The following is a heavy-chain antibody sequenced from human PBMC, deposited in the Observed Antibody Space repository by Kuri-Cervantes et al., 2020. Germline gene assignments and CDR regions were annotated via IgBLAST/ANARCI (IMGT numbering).Heavy chain of an antibody. CDR1: RYSFTSYW. CDR2: IYPGDSDT. D-gene: IGHD6-19*01. V-gene: IGHV5-51*01. Sequence: GESLKISCKGSRYSFTSYWIGWVRQMPGKGLEWMGIIYPGDSDTRYSPSFQGQVTISADKSISTAYLQWSSLKASDTAMYYCARPATPYSSGCHYWGQGTLVTVSS. CDR3: ARPATPYSSGCHY. J-gene: IGHJ4*02.